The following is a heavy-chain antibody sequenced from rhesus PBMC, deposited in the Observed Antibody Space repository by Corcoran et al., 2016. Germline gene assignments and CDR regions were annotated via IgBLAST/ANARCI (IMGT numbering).Heavy chain of an antibody. J-gene: IGHJ4*01. CDR1: GGSVSSSNW. CDR3: ARDVGYANY. Sequence: QVQLQESGPGLVKPSETLSLTCAVSGGSVSSSNWWSWIRQPPGKGLEWIGYISGSSGSTYYNPSLKSRVTISTDTSKNQFSLKLSSVTAADTAVYYCARDVGYANYWGQGVLVTVSS. V-gene: IGHV4-65*01. D-gene: IGHD5-24*01. CDR2: ISGSSGST.